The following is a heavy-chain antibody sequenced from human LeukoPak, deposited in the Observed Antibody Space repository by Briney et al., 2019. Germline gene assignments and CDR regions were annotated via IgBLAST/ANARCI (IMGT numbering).Heavy chain of an antibody. V-gene: IGHV1-18*01. Sequence: ASVKVSCKASGYTFTSYGISWVRQAPGQGLEWMGWISAYNGNTNYAQKLQGRVTMTTDTSTSTAYMELRSLRSDDTAVYYCARVGSCSSTSCYDGYDILTGYYTGWFDPWGQGTLVTVSS. J-gene: IGHJ5*02. CDR1: GYTFTSYG. CDR2: ISAYNGNT. D-gene: IGHD3-9*01. CDR3: ARVGSCSSTSCYDGYDILTGYYTGWFDP.